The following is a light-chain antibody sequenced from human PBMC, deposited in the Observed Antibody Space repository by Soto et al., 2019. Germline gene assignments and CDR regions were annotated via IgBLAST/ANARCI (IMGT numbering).Light chain of an antibody. CDR3: QQSYRTPHT. J-gene: IGKJ1*01. Sequence: DIQMTQSPFSLSASVGDRVTITCRASQSISSYLNWYQQKPGKAPTLLIYTASKLQRGVPSRFSGSGSGTDVTLTISRLQPEDFATYYCQQSYRTPHTFGQGTKVEIK. V-gene: IGKV1-39*01. CDR2: TAS. CDR1: QSISSY.